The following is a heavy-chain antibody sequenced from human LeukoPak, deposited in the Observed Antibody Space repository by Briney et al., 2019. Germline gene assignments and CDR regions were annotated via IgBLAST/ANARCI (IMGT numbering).Heavy chain of an antibody. CDR2: MNPNSGNT. D-gene: IGHD6-13*01. V-gene: IGHV1-8*01. J-gene: IGHJ6*02. CDR3: ARGLYISSSWYSGYYYYYGMDV. Sequence: GASVKVSCKASGYTFTSYDINWVRQATGQGLEWMGWMNPNSGNTGYAQKFQGRVTMTRNTSISTAYMELSSLRSEDTAVYYCARGLYISSSWYSGYYYYYGMDVWGQGTTVTVSS. CDR1: GYTFTSYD.